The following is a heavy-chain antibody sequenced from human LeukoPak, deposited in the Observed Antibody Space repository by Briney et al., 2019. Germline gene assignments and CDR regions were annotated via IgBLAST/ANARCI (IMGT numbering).Heavy chain of an antibody. V-gene: IGHV3-53*01. Sequence: PGWSLRVSCAASGCTVSSNYMSWVRQAPGKGLEWVAVIYSGGSTYYADSVKCRFTISRDNSKNTLYLQMNSLRAEDTAVYFCAREGLGCGANVLGMWSQGTMVTVSA. CDR3: AREGLGCGANVLGM. D-gene: IGHD4/OR15-4a*01. CDR2: IYSGGST. J-gene: IGHJ3*01. CDR1: GCTVSSNY.